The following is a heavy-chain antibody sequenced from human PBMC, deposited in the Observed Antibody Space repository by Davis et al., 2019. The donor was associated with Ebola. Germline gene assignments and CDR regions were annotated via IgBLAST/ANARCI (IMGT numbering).Heavy chain of an antibody. D-gene: IGHD6-19*01. J-gene: IGHJ4*02. CDR1: GFTFGSYA. CDR3: ARDFGRRFSRAYRSGWYAADY. CDR2: ISYDESDK. Sequence: PGGSLRLSCAASGFTFGSYAMHWVRQAPGKGLEWVAVISYDESDKYYADSVKGRFTISRDNSKNTLYLQMNSLRAEDTAVYYCARDFGRRFSRAYRSGWYAADYWGQGTLVTVSS. V-gene: IGHV3-30*04.